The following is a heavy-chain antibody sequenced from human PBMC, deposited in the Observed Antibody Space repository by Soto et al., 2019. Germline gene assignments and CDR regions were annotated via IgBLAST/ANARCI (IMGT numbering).Heavy chain of an antibody. V-gene: IGHV1-69*02. CDR1: GGTFSSYT. Sequence: GASVKVSCKASGGTFSSYTISWVRQALGQGLEWMGRIIPILGIANYAQKFQGRVTITADKSTSTAYMELSSLRSEDTAVYYCARTYSSGWPSVYYYYYGMDVWGQGTTVTVSS. CDR2: IIPILGIA. CDR3: ARTYSSGWPSVYYYYYGMDV. D-gene: IGHD6-19*01. J-gene: IGHJ6*02.